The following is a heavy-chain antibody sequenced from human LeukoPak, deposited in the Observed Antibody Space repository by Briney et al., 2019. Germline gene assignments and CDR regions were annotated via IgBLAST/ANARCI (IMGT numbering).Heavy chain of an antibody. D-gene: IGHD2-15*01. CDR2: IYYSGST. CDR1: GGSISSYY. Sequence: PSETLSLTCTVSGGSISSYYWSWIRQPPGKGLEWIGYIYYSGSTNYNPSLKSRVTISVDTSKNQFSLKLSSVTAADTAVYYCAREGGNCSGGSCQGVYWGQGTLVTVSS. J-gene: IGHJ4*02. CDR3: AREGGNCSGGSCQGVY. V-gene: IGHV4-59*12.